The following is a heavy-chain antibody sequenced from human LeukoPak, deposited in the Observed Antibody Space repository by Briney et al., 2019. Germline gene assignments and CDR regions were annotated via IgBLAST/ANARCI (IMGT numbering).Heavy chain of an antibody. J-gene: IGHJ6*03. CDR1: GITFSSYG. Sequence: GGSLRLSCAASGITFSSYGMSWVRQAPGKGLEWVSSISSTGGTTYYADSVKGRFTVSRDNSKNTLYLQMNSLRAEDTAIYYCAKNGDRGAYCTGGTCYPYFYYYMDVWGKGTTVTI. CDR3: AKNGDRGAYCTGGTCYPYFYYYMDV. D-gene: IGHD2-15*01. V-gene: IGHV3-23*01. CDR2: ISSTGGTT.